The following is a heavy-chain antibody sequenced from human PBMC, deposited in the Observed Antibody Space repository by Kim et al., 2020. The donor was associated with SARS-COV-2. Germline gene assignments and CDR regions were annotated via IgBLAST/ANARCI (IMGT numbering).Heavy chain of an antibody. D-gene: IGHD2-2*01. Sequence: SETLSLTCTVSGGSISSSSYYWGWIRQPPGKGLEWIGSIYYSGSTYYNPSLKSRVTISVDTSKNQFSLKLSSVTAADTAVYYCARLNGGGYCSSTSCYANNWFDPWGQGTLVTVSS. CDR2: IYYSGST. J-gene: IGHJ5*02. CDR3: ARLNGGGYCSSTSCYANNWFDP. V-gene: IGHV4-39*01. CDR1: GGSISSSSYY.